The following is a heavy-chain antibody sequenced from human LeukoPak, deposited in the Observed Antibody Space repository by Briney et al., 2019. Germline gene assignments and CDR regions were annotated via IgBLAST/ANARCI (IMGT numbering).Heavy chain of an antibody. Sequence: GGSLRLSCAACGFTFSSYWMHWVRQAPGKGLVWVSRVNSDGSRTDYADSVKGRITISRDNAKNTLYLQMNSLRAEDTAVYYCTRSLNSGSYPDYWGQGTLVTVSS. V-gene: IGHV3-74*01. CDR1: GFTFSSYW. D-gene: IGHD1-26*01. CDR2: VNSDGSRT. J-gene: IGHJ4*02. CDR3: TRSLNSGSYPDY.